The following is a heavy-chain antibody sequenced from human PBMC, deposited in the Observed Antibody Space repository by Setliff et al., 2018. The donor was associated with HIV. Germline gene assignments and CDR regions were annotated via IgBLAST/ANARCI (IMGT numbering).Heavy chain of an antibody. Sequence: ASVKVSCKASGYTFTSYGISWVRQAPGQGLEWMGWISAYSGNTNYAQKLQGRVTMTTDTSTSTAYMELRSLRSEDTAVYYCARVRYCSGGSCYGGEYWFDPWGQGTLVTVSS. CDR2: ISAYSGNT. CDR3: ARVRYCSGGSCYGGEYWFDP. J-gene: IGHJ5*02. CDR1: GYTFTSYG. D-gene: IGHD2-15*01. V-gene: IGHV1-18*01.